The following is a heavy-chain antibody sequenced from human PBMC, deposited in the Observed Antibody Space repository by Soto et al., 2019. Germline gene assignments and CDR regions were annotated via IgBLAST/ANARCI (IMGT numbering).Heavy chain of an antibody. Sequence: ASVKVSCKASGYTFTGYYMHWVRQAPGQGLEWMGWINPNSGGTNYAQKFQGRVTMARDTSISTAYMELSRLRSDDTAVYYCARAIGDFWSGYYLNPYYYYGMDVWGQGTTVTVSS. CDR2: INPNSGGT. D-gene: IGHD3-3*01. V-gene: IGHV1-2*02. CDR1: GYTFTGYY. CDR3: ARAIGDFWSGYYLNPYYYYGMDV. J-gene: IGHJ6*02.